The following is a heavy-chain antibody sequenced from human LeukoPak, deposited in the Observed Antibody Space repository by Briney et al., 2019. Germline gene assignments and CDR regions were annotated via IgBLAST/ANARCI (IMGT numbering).Heavy chain of an antibody. D-gene: IGHD3-22*01. CDR2: IYTSGST. V-gene: IGHV4-61*02. Sequence: PSQTLSLTCTVSGGSISSGTYYWSWIRQPAGQGLEWIGRIYTSGSTNYNPSLKSRVTISVDTSKNQFSLKLSSVTAADTAVYYCARDTHSSGYYGPWDAFDIWGQGTMVTVSS. CDR1: GGSISSGTYY. J-gene: IGHJ3*02. CDR3: ARDTHSSGYYGPWDAFDI.